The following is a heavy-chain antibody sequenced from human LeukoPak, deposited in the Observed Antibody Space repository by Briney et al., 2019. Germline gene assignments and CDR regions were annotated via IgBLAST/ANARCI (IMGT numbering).Heavy chain of an antibody. CDR1: GYTFTSYG. D-gene: IGHD6-6*01. Sequence: SVKVSCKASGYTFTSYGISWVRQAPGQGLEWMGGIIPIFGTANYAQKFQGRVTITADESTSTAYMELSSLRSEDTAVYYCARHPLYSSWGVLQFDPWGQGTLVTVSS. V-gene: IGHV1-69*13. CDR2: IIPIFGTA. J-gene: IGHJ5*02. CDR3: ARHPLYSSWGVLQFDP.